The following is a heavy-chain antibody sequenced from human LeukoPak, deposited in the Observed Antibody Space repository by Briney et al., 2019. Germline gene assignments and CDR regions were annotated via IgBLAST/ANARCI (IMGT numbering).Heavy chain of an antibody. CDR2: IYTSGST. CDR1: GGSISSGSYY. D-gene: IGHD3-9*01. J-gene: IGHJ6*03. Sequence: PSETLSLTCTVSGGSISSGSYYWSWIRQPAGKGLEWIGRIYTSGSTNYNPSLKSRVTISADTSKNQFSLKLSSVTAADTAVYYCARAAYDILTGYLGYIDVWGKGTTVTVSS. CDR3: ARAAYDILTGYLGYIDV. V-gene: IGHV4-61*02.